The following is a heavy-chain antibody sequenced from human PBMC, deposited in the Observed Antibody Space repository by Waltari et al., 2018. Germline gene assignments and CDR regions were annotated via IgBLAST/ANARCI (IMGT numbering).Heavy chain of an antibody. V-gene: IGHV1-24*01. Sequence: QVQLVQAGAEVKTPGASVKVSCKVSGYTLPELSIEGVRQAPGKGREWMGTFNPEDDETIFAKKFQGRVTMTEDTSTDTAYMELSSLRSEDTAVYYCATGLSVVVGFDYWGQGTLVTVSA. J-gene: IGHJ4*02. CDR3: ATGLSVVVGFDY. CDR2: FNPEDDET. CDR1: GYTLPELS. D-gene: IGHD2-15*01.